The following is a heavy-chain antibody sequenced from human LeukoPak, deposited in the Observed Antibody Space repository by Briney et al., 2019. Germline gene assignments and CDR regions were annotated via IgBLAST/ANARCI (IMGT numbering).Heavy chain of an antibody. Sequence: GGSLRLSCAASGFTFSSYSMNWVRQAPGKGLEWVSSISSSSSYIYYADLVKGRFTISRDNAKNSLYLQMNSLRAEDTAVYYCARDQVQLWSKQETIDYWGQGTLVTVSS. CDR2: ISSSSSYI. CDR1: GFTFSSYS. V-gene: IGHV3-21*01. D-gene: IGHD5-18*01. J-gene: IGHJ4*02. CDR3: ARDQVQLWSKQETIDY.